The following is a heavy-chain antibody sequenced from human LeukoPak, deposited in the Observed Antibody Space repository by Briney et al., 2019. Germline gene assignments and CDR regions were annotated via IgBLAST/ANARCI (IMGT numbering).Heavy chain of an antibody. J-gene: IGHJ4*02. CDR1: GFTFSSYW. Sequence: GGSLRLSCAASGFTFSSYWMSWVRQAPGKGLEWEGYINVYGSEKFYVDSVKGRFSISRDNAENSLYLQMNSLRAEDTAVYYRARDYRLVRGVANDYWGQGTLVTVSS. D-gene: IGHD3-10*01. CDR3: ARDYRLVRGVANDY. CDR2: INVYGSEK. V-gene: IGHV3-7*03.